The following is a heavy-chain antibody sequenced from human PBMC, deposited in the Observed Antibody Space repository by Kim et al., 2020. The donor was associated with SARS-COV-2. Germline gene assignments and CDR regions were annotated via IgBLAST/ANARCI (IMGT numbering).Heavy chain of an antibody. Sequence: AQKFQGRVTMTRDTSTSTVYMELSSLRSEDTAVYYCARGQTYYDILTGYLWGQGTLVTVSS. V-gene: IGHV1-46*01. J-gene: IGHJ5*02. CDR3: ARGQTYYDILTGYL. D-gene: IGHD3-9*01.